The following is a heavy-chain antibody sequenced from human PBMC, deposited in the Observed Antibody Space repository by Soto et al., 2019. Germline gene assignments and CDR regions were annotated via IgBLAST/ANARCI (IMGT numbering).Heavy chain of an antibody. V-gene: IGHV1-69*13. CDR3: ARGLSTTGTTFQDFDAVDI. J-gene: IGHJ3*02. CDR2: IVPIFGTA. D-gene: IGHD1-1*01. CDR1: GGTFSSYA. Sequence: SSVKVSCKASGGTFSSYAISWVRQAPGQGLEWMGGIVPIFGTANYAQKFQGRVTITADESTSTAYMELSSLRSEDTAVYYCARGLSTTGTTFQDFDAVDIWSQETMVTVSS.